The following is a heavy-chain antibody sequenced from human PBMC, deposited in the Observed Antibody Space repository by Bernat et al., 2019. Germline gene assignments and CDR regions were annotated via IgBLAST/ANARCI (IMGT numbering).Heavy chain of an antibody. J-gene: IGHJ5*02. CDR3: AKDIRDFWSGYGGDNWFDP. D-gene: IGHD3-3*01. Sequence: EVQLVESGGGVVQPGGSLRLSCAASGFTFDDYAMHWDRQAPGKGLEWVSLISGDGGSTYYADSVKGRFTISRDNSKNSLYLQMNSLRTEDTALYYCAKDIRDFWSGYGGDNWFDPWGQGTLVTVSS. CDR1: GFTFDDYA. V-gene: IGHV3-43*02. CDR2: ISGDGGST.